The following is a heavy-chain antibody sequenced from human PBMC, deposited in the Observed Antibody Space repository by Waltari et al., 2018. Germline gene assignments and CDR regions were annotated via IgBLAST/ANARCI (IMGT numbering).Heavy chain of an antibody. CDR1: EFTFRGYW. D-gene: IGHD2-21*02. J-gene: IGHJ5*02. V-gene: IGHV3-74*01. CDR2: INSDESST. CDR3: ASQNGGNSWWLDP. Sequence: EVQLVESGGGLVQPGGSLRLSCAASEFTFRGYWMPWVRQAPGKGLVWVSRINSDESSTSYAYSVKGRFTISRDNAKNTLYLQMNSLRAEDTAVYYCASQNGGNSWWLDPWGQGTLVTVSS.